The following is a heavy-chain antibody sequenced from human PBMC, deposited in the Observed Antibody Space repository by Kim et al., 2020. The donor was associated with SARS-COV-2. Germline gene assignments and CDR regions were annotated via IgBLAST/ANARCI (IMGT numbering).Heavy chain of an antibody. J-gene: IGHJ6*02. D-gene: IGHD3-3*01. V-gene: IGHV3-21*01. CDR1: GFTFSSYS. Sequence: GGSLRLSCAASGFTFSSYSMNWVRQAPGKGLEWVSSISSSSYIYYADSVKGRFTISRDNAKNSLYLQMNSLRAEDTAVYYCARADQDFWRAYYGMDVWGQGTTVTVSS. CDR2: ISSSSYI. CDR3: ARADQDFWRAYYGMDV.